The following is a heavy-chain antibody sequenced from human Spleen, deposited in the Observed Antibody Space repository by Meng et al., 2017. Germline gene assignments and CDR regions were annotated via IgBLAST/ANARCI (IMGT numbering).Heavy chain of an antibody. CDR1: GFTFSSYW. D-gene: IGHD3-22*01. J-gene: IGHJ4*02. CDR3: TRDLSETYYYDSSGYYSLSH. V-gene: IGHV3-7*01. Sequence: GESLKISCAASGFTFSSYWMTWVRQAPGKGLEWVANIKQDGSVKFYADSVKGRFTISRDNAKKSLYLQMSSLRAEDTAVYYCTRDLSETYYYDSSGYYSLSHWGQGKLVTVSS. CDR2: IKQDGSVK.